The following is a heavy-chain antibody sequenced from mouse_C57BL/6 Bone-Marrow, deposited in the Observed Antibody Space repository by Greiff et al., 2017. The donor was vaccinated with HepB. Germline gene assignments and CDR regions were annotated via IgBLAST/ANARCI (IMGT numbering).Heavy chain of an antibody. CDR2: IYPGDGDT. D-gene: IGHD2-5*01. J-gene: IGHJ4*01. CDR1: GYAFSSSW. V-gene: IGHV1-82*01. Sequence: VKLVESGPELVKPGASVKISCKASGYAFSSSWMNWVKQRPGKGLEWIGRIYPGDGDTNYNGKFKGKATLTADKSSSTAYMQLSSLTSEDSAVYFCARKPSYYSNYYAMDYWGQGTSVTVSS. CDR3: ARKPSYYSNYYAMDY.